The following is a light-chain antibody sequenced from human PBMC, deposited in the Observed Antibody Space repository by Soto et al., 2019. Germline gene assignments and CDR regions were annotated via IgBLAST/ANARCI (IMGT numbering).Light chain of an antibody. CDR2: EVS. V-gene: IGLV2-14*01. Sequence: QSFRAQPASVSGSPGQSITISCTGTSSDVGNYKYVSWYQQHPGKAPKLMIYEVSNRPSGVSNRFSGSKSGNTASLTISGLQAEEETDSYCFSYTSSVTYVFGTGTNVTVL. J-gene: IGLJ1*01. CDR3: FSYTSSVTYV. CDR1: SSDVGNYKY.